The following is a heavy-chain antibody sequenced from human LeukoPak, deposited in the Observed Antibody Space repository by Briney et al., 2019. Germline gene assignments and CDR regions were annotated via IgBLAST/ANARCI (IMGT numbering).Heavy chain of an antibody. CDR1: GFTFSAYS. V-gene: IGHV3-21*01. Sequence: GGSLRLSSAASGFTFSAYSMNWVPPAPGKGLEWGSSIGSTSAYKYYAESLKRRLTISRDNARNLLYLQINSLRVDDTAVYYCSRRVGRTQLSYYLDVWGNGTTVTVS. CDR2: IGSTSAYK. J-gene: IGHJ6*03. D-gene: IGHD2-15*01. CDR3: SRRVGRTQLSYYLDV.